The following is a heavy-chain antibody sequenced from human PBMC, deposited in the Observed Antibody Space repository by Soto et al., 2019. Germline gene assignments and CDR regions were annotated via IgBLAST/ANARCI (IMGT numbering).Heavy chain of an antibody. V-gene: IGHV1-18*01. CDR2: ISGYSGST. Sequence: ASVKVSCKASGYAFSSYSMNWVRQAPGQGLEWMGWISGYSGSTNYAQKFQGRVTMTTDTSTSTAYMELRSLRSDDTAVYYCAGALHHYTAEAFAYWGQGALVTVSS. J-gene: IGHJ4*02. D-gene: IGHD3-16*02. CDR3: AGALHHYTAEAFAY. CDR1: GYAFSSYS.